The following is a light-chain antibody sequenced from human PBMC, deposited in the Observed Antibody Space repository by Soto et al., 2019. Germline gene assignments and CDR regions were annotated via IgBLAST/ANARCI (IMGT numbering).Light chain of an antibody. J-gene: IGKJ1*01. CDR3: QQYNSWLWT. Sequence: EIVLTQSPGTLSLSPGERATLSCRASQSVSVNSLAWYHQKGGQAPRLLIYGTANRATGIPDRISGSRSGTEFTLIISSLQSEDSAVYYCQQYNSWLWTFGQGTKVDIK. V-gene: IGKV3-20*01. CDR2: GTA. CDR1: QSVSVNS.